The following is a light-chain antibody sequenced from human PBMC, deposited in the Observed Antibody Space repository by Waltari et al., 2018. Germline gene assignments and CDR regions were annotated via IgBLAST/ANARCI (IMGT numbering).Light chain of an antibody. Sequence: IVMTQTPLSSLVTLGQPASISCRSSQRPVHSDGKTYLSWLQQRPGQPPSLLIYQISKRFSGVPDRFSGSGAGTDFTLKISRVEAEDVAIYYCLQTSQFTWTFGQGTKVEIE. J-gene: IGKJ1*01. CDR3: LQTSQFTWT. V-gene: IGKV2-24*01. CDR1: QRPVHSDGKTY. CDR2: QIS.